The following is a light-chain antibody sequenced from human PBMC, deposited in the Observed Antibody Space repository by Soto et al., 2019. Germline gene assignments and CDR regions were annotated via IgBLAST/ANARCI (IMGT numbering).Light chain of an antibody. J-gene: IGLJ1*01. Sequence: QATLLQPDHLTTSPGHWSTICCDRASIEVGGYNYVSWYQQHPGKAPKLMIYDVSNRPSGVSNRFSGSKSGNTASLTISGLQAEYEADYYCSSYTSSSTLFYVFGTGTKVPVL. CDR2: DVS. V-gene: IGLV2-14*01. CDR3: SSYTSSSTLFYV. CDR1: SIEVGGYNY.